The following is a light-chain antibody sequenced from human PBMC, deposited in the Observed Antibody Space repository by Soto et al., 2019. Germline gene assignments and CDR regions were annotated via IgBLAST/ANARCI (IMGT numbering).Light chain of an antibody. V-gene: IGKV1-39*01. Sequence: DIQMTQSPSSLSASVGDRVTITCRASQSFISRLNWYQQKPGKAPRLLIYGVSTLQSGVPSRFSGSGSGTDFTLTISSLQPEDFATYYCQQSHSSTWTFGQGTKVEVK. J-gene: IGKJ1*01. CDR2: GVS. CDR3: QQSHSSTWT. CDR1: QSFISR.